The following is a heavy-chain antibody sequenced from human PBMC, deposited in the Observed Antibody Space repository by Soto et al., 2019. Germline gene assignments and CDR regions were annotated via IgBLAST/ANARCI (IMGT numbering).Heavy chain of an antibody. J-gene: IGHJ3*02. Sequence: QVQLQQWGAGLLKPSETLSLTCAVYGGSFSGYYWSWIRQPPGKGLEWIGEINHSGSTNYNPSLKSRVTISVGTPKTQFSLKLSSVTAADTAVYYCARGRLRLRPRPKGPDAFDIWGQGTMVTVSS. CDR2: INHSGST. CDR3: ARGRLRLRPRPKGPDAFDI. D-gene: IGHD3-16*01. V-gene: IGHV4-34*01. CDR1: GGSFSGYY.